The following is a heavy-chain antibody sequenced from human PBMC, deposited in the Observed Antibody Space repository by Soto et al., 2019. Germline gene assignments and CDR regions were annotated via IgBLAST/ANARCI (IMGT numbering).Heavy chain of an antibody. V-gene: IGHV1-69*06. J-gene: IGHJ6*02. D-gene: IGHD6-6*01. CDR2: IIPIFGTA. Sequence: SVKVSCKASGGTFSSYAISWVRQAPGQGLEWMGGIIPIFGTANYAQKFQGRVTITADKSTSTAYMELSSLRSEDTAVYYCASGMYSSSPYYYYYGMDVWGQGTTVTVSS. CDR1: GGTFSSYA. CDR3: ASGMYSSSPYYYYYGMDV.